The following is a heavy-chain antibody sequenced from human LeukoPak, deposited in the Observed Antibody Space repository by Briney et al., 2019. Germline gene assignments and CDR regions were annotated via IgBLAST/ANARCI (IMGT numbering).Heavy chain of an antibody. CDR2: ISGSGGST. V-gene: IGHV3-23*01. Sequence: GSLRLSCAAFGFTFSNYAISWVRQAPGKGLEWVSGISGSGGSTFYADSVKGRFTISRDYSKNTLYLHMNSLRAEDMAVYYCAKDRLSGTFDGFDIWGQGTMVTVSS. CDR1: GFTFSNYA. J-gene: IGHJ3*02. CDR3: AKDRLSGTFDGFDI. D-gene: IGHD2-8*01.